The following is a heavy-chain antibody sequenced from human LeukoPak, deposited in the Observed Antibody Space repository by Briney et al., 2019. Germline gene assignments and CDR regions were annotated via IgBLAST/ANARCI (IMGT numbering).Heavy chain of an antibody. CDR2: ISHDGINT. D-gene: IGHD3-22*01. V-gene: IGHV3-30*18. J-gene: IGHJ3*02. CDR1: RFSFSNYA. CDR3: AKKWSGDYDSSGVNDAFDI. Sequence: PGGSLRLSCAASRFSFSNYAIHWVRQDSGRGLEWLAVISHDGINTYYADSVKGRFTISRDNSKNTLYLQMNSLRAEDTAVYYCAKKWSGDYDSSGVNDAFDIWGQGTMVTVSS.